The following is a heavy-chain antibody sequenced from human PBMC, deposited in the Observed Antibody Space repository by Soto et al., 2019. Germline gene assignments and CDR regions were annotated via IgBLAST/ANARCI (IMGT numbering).Heavy chain of an antibody. D-gene: IGHD6-19*01. Sequence: PGGSLRLSCAASGFTFSSYGMHWVRQAPGKGLEWVAVISYDGSNKYYADSVKGRFTISRDNSKNTLYLQMNSLRAEDTAVYYCAKPKYSSGWWLYYGMDVWGQGTTVTVSS. V-gene: IGHV3-30*18. CDR2: ISYDGSNK. J-gene: IGHJ6*02. CDR3: AKPKYSSGWWLYYGMDV. CDR1: GFTFSSYG.